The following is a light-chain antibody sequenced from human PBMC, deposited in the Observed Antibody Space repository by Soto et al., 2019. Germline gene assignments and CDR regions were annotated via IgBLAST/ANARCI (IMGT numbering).Light chain of an antibody. J-gene: IGKJ4*01. V-gene: IGKV1-16*02. Sequence: DIQMTQSPSSLSASVGDRVTITCRASQGISSYLAWFQQKPGKARKSLIYGASTVQSGVPSKFSGSASGTDFTLTISSLQPEDSATYYCRQYNSYPLTFGGGTKVEI. CDR1: QGISSY. CDR3: RQYNSYPLT. CDR2: GAS.